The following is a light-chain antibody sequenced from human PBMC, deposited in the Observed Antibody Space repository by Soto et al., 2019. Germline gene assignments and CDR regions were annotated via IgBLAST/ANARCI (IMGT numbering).Light chain of an antibody. CDR3: QSYDSSSPVI. V-gene: IGLV6-57*02. CDR2: ENT. Sequence: NFMLTQPHSVSESPGRTVTVSCAASSGSIASNYVQWYQQRPGSAPTTVIYENTQRPSGVPDRFSGSIDSSSNSASLTISGLKTEDEADYYCQSYDSSSPVIFGGGTKLTVL. CDR1: SGSIASNY. J-gene: IGLJ2*01.